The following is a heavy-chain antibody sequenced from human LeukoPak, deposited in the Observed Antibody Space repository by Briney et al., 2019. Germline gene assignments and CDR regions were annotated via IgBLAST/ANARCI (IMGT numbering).Heavy chain of an antibody. CDR1: GGSISTYY. CDR3: ARRVRQWLNNWFDP. J-gene: IGHJ5*02. V-gene: IGHV4-59*01. Sequence: SETLSLTCTVSGGSISTYYWSWIRQPPGKGLEWIGYIYYSGSTNYNPSLKSRVTISVDTSKNQFSLKLSSVTAADTAVYYCARRVRQWLNNWFDPWGQGTLVTVSS. D-gene: IGHD6-19*01. CDR2: IYYSGST.